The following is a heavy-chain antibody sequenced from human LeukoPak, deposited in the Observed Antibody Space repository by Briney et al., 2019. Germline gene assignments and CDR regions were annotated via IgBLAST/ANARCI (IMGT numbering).Heavy chain of an antibody. J-gene: IGHJ4*02. Sequence: GGSLRLSCAASGFTVTNYYMNWVRQAPGTGLEWVSVIYSGGSIYYADSVKGRFTISRDNAKNSAYLQMNSLRVEDTAVYYCAREATGYSASWCDYWGQGTLVTVSS. CDR2: IYSGGSI. V-gene: IGHV3-66*01. CDR3: AREATGYSASWCDY. D-gene: IGHD6-13*01. CDR1: GFTVTNYY.